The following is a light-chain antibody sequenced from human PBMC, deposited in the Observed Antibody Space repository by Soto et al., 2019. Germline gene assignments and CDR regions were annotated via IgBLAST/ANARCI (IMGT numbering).Light chain of an antibody. CDR1: SSDVGDYNY. CDR3: SSFTSSSTPYV. CDR2: EVS. V-gene: IGLV2-14*01. Sequence: QSALTQPASVSGFPGQSITISCTGTSSDVGDYNYVSWYQQIPGKAPKLMIYEVSNRPSGVSSRFSGSKSGNTASLTISGLQVEDEADYYCSSFTSSSTPYVFGTGTKLTVL. J-gene: IGLJ1*01.